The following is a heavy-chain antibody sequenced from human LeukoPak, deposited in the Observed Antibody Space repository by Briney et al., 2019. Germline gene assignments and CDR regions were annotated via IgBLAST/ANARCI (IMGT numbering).Heavy chain of an antibody. J-gene: IGHJ6*02. CDR2: INQDGTEK. D-gene: IGHD1-7*01. CDR1: GFTFNNYW. Sequence: GEPLTLPCSASGFTFNNYWERCLRHAPGKRLLWLANINQDGTEKQYVHSVRDRFSISSDNAKNSLYLQMNSLSAEDTAVYYCASNWNYIRGYGMDVWGQGTTVTVSS. V-gene: IGHV3-7*01. CDR3: ASNWNYIRGYGMDV.